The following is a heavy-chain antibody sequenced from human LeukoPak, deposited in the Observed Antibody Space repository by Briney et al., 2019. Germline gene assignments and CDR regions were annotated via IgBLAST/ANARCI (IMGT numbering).Heavy chain of an antibody. CDR1: GYTFTNYG. CDR2: INPSGDST. V-gene: IGHV1-46*01. Sequence: ASVKVSCKASGYTFTNYGITWVRQAPGQGLEWMGIINPSGDSTSYAQKFQGRVTMTRDMSTSTDYMELSSLRSEDTAVYYCARDNSVGDNAWWFDPWGQGTLVTVSS. J-gene: IGHJ5*02. D-gene: IGHD1-26*01. CDR3: ARDNSVGDNAWWFDP.